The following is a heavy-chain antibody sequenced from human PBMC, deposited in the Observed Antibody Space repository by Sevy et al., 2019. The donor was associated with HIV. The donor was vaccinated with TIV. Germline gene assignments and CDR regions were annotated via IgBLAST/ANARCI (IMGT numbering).Heavy chain of an antibody. D-gene: IGHD2-15*01. J-gene: IGHJ1*01. CDR1: GFTFSSYG. CDR3: ARDKGVYGGNPAGYFQH. CDR2: IWYDGSNK. Sequence: GGYLRLSCAASGFTFSSYGMHWVRQAPGKGLEWVAVIWYDGSNKYYADSVKGRFTISRDNSKNTLYLQMNSLRAEDTAVYYCARDKGVYGGNPAGYFQHWGQGTLVTVSS. V-gene: IGHV3-33*01.